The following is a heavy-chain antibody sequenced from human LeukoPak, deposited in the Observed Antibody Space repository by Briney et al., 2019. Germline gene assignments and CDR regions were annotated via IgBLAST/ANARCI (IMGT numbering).Heavy chain of an antibody. J-gene: IGHJ4*02. D-gene: IGHD6-6*01. V-gene: IGHV3-11*04. CDR3: ARESFAARWD. Sequence: LSLTCTVSGGSISSYYWSWVRQAPGKGLEWVSYISSSGSTIYYADSVKGRFTISRDNAKNSLYLQMNSLTAEDTAVYYCARESFAARWDWGQGTLVTVSS. CDR2: ISSSGSTI. CDR1: GGSISSYY.